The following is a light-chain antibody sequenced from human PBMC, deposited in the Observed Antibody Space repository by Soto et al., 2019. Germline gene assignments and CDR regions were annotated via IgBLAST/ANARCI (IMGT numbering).Light chain of an antibody. CDR2: AAS. J-gene: IGKJ1*01. CDR1: QNVRGSY. CDR3: QQYNTYPWA. Sequence: EIVLSQSPGTLSLSPGETASLSCRASQNVRGSYLAWYQQKPGQAPRLLISAASRRATGVPDRFSGSGSGTDFTLTISRLEPEDFATYYCQQYNTYPWAFGQGTKVEIK. V-gene: IGKV3-20*01.